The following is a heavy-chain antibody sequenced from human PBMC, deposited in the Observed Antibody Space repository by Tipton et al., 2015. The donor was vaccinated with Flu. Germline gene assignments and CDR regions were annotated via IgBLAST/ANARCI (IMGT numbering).Heavy chain of an antibody. J-gene: IGHJ5*02. CDR3: ARVPPWSLGYSNWFDP. Sequence: TLSLTCTVSGGSIGNYYWTWIRQSPGKGLEWIGYIYYTGSTRYSPSLKSRVTISVDTSKNQFSLNLTSVTAADTAVYFCARVPPWSLGYSNWFDPWGQGTLVTVSS. CDR1: GGSIGNYY. D-gene: IGHD5-24*01. CDR2: IYYTGST. V-gene: IGHV4-59*01.